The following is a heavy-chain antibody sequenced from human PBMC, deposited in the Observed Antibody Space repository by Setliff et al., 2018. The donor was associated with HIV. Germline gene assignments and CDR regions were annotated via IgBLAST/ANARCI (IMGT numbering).Heavy chain of an antibody. D-gene: IGHD3-10*02. V-gene: IGHV3-23*01. CDR1: GFTFSSYA. CDR3: ARENYYVTEY. J-gene: IGHJ4*02. CDR2: IRGSGGST. Sequence: SLRLSCTASGFTFSSYAMSWVRQAPGKGLEWVSVIRGSGGSTYYADSVKGRFTISRDNSKNTVYLQMNSLRAEDTAVYYCARENYYVTEYWGQGTLVTVSS.